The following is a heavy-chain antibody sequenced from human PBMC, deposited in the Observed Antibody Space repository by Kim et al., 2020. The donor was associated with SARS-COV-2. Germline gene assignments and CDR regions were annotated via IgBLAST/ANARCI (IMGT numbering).Heavy chain of an antibody. CDR1: GFTFSGSA. V-gene: IGHV3-73*01. D-gene: IGHD2-2*01. CDR2: IRSKANSYAT. Sequence: GGSLRLSCAASGFTFSGSAMHWVRQASGKGLEWVGRIRSKANSYATAYAASVKGRFTISRDDSKNTAYLQMNSLKTEDTAVYYCTREGRYCSSTSCPWYYYYMDVWGKGTTVTVSS. J-gene: IGHJ6*03. CDR3: TREGRYCSSTSCPWYYYYMDV.